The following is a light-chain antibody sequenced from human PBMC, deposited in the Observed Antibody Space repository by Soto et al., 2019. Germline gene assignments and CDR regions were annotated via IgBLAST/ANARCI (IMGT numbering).Light chain of an antibody. J-gene: IGKJ1*01. CDR3: QQRSNRT. CDR1: QSISSNY. Sequence: DIVMAQSPGTLSLSPGERATLSCRASQSISSNYLAWYQQKPGQSPRLLIYGASSRATGIPDRFSGRGSGTDFTLTISSLEPEDFAVYYCQQRSNRTSGQGTKVDIK. CDR2: GAS. V-gene: IGKV3D-20*02.